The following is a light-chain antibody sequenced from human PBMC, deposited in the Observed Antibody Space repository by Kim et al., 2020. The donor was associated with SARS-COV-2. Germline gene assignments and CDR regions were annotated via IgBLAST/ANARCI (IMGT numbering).Light chain of an antibody. CDR2: DVT. CDR1: SSDIGGYNY. Sequence: QSALTQPRSVSGSPGQSVTISCTGTSSDIGGYNYVSWYQHHPGKAPKLIIYDVTKRPSGVPDRSSGSKSGNTASLTISGLQAEDETDYYCCSYAGSYVLVFGGGTQLTVL. V-gene: IGLV2-11*01. J-gene: IGLJ2*01. CDR3: CSYAGSYVLV.